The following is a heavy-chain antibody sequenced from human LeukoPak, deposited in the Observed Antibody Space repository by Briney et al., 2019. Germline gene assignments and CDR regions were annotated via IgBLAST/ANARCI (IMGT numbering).Heavy chain of an antibody. CDR2: IIPIFGTA. Sequence: SVKVSCKASVGTFISYAISWVRQAPGQGLEWMGRIIPIFGTANYAQKFQGRVTITTDESTSTAYMELSSLRSEDTAVYYCARDLLTGTAGYWGQGTLVTVSS. CDR3: ARDLLTGTAGY. CDR1: VGTFISYA. D-gene: IGHD1-20*01. V-gene: IGHV1-69*05. J-gene: IGHJ4*02.